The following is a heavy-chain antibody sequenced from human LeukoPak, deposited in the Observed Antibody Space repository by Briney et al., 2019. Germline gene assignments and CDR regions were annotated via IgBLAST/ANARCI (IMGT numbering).Heavy chain of an antibody. CDR3: ARKRRDGHSYDYFDY. V-gene: IGHV3-7*05. Sequence: GGSLRLSCAASGFTFSSFWMSWVRQAPGKGLEWVANIRQDGSEKYYVDSVKGRFTISRDNANNSLSLQMNGLRAEDMAVYYCARKRRDGHSYDYFDYWGQGTLVTVSS. D-gene: IGHD5-24*01. J-gene: IGHJ4*02. CDR1: GFTFSSFW. CDR2: IRQDGSEK.